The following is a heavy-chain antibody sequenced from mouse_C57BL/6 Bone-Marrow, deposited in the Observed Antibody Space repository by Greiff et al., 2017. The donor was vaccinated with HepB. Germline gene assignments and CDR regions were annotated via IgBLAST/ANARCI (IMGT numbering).Heavy chain of an antibody. D-gene: IGHD2-4*01. CDR3: DYDGRRYAMDY. CDR1: GYTFTSYW. Sequence: VQLQQSGAELVMPGASVKLSCKASGYTFTSYWMHWVKQRPGQGLEWIGEIDPSDSYTNYNQKFKGKSTLTVDKSSSTAYMQLSSLTSEDSAVYYCDYDGRRYAMDYWGQGTSVTVSS. CDR2: IDPSDSYT. J-gene: IGHJ4*01. V-gene: IGHV1-69*01.